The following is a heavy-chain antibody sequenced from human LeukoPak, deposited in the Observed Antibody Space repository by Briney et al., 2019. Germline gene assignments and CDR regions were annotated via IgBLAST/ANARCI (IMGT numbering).Heavy chain of an antibody. V-gene: IGHV3-7*01. Sequence: GGSLRLSCVASGFSFSSYTMSWVRQAPGKGLEWVAKMKEDGSDIYYVDSVKGRFTICRDNANNSLCLQMSSLRVEDTAVYYCARGGARYLDNWGQETLVTVSS. CDR3: ARGGARYLDN. CDR1: GFSFSSYT. D-gene: IGHD3-9*01. J-gene: IGHJ4*02. CDR2: MKEDGSDI.